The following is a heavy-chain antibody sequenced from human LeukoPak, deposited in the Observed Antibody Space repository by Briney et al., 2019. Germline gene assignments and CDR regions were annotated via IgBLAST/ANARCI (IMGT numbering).Heavy chain of an antibody. D-gene: IGHD6-13*01. CDR3: ARDGYSSSPGY. V-gene: IGHV3-30*14. Sequence: GGSLRLSCAASGFTFSSYAMHWVRQAPGKGLEWVAVISYDGSNKYYADSVKGRFTISRDNSKNTLYLQMNSLRAEDTAVYYCARDGYSSSPGYWGQGTLVTVSS. J-gene: IGHJ4*02. CDR2: ISYDGSNK. CDR1: GFTFSSYA.